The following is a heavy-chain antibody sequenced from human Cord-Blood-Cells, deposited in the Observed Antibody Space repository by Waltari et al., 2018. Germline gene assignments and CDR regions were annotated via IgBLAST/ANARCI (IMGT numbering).Heavy chain of an antibody. J-gene: IGHJ4*02. V-gene: IGHV3-48*03. CDR2: ISSSGSTI. CDR3: ARDWRVTLGRSFDY. CDR1: GFTFSRYE. D-gene: IGHD3-3*01. Sequence: EVQLVESGGGLVQPGGSLRLSCAASGFTFSRYEMTWVRQAPGKGLEWVSYISSSGSTIYYADSVKGRFTISRDNAKNSLYLQMNSLRAEDTAVYYCARDWRVTLGRSFDYWGQGTLVTVSS.